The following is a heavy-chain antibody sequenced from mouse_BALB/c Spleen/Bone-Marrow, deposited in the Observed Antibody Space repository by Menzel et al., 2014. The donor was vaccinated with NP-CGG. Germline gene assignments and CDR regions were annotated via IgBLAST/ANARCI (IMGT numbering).Heavy chain of an antibody. V-gene: IGHV1-87*01. Sequence: VQLQQSGAELARPGASVKLSCKASGYTFTSYWMQRVKQRPGQGLEWLGAIYPGDGDTRYTQKFKGKATLTADKSSSTAYMQLSSLASEDSADYYCARSEGNYAMDYWGQGTPGIVSS. CDR2: IYPGDGDT. CDR1: GYTFTSYW. CDR3: ARSEGNYAMDY. J-gene: IGHJ4*01.